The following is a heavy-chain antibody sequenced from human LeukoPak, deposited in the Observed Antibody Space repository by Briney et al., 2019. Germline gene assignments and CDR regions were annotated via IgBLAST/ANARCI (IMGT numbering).Heavy chain of an antibody. CDR1: GFTFNNYA. CDR2: ISGSGGTA. Sequence: PGGSLRLSCAASGFTFNNYAMSWVRQAPGKGLEWVSAISGSGGTAYYADSVKGRFTISRDNSRNTLYLQMNSLRAEDTAVYYCAKPGSQQYRNPSYSYDCWGQGTLVTVSS. D-gene: IGHD6-13*01. V-gene: IGHV3-23*01. J-gene: IGHJ4*02. CDR3: AKPGSQQYRNPSYSYDC.